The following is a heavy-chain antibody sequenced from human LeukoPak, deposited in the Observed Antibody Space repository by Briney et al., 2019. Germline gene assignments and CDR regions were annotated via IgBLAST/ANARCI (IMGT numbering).Heavy chain of an antibody. CDR1: GGSISRYY. Sequence: PSETLSLTCTVSGGSISRYYWGWIRQPPGKGLEWIGYIYHSGSTYYNPSLKSRVTISVDRSKNQFSLKLSSVTAADTAVYYCARGRDYYDSSFAFDIWGQGTMVTVSS. CDR2: IYHSGST. D-gene: IGHD3-22*01. V-gene: IGHV4-59*12. J-gene: IGHJ3*02. CDR3: ARGRDYYDSSFAFDI.